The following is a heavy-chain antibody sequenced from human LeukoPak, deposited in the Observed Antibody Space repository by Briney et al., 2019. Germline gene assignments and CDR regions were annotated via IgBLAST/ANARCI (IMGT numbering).Heavy chain of an antibody. D-gene: IGHD5-12*01. CDR1: GFTFSTYA. CDR3: AKVPRTATRDY. V-gene: IGHV3-23*01. J-gene: IGHJ4*02. CDR2: ISGSGGST. Sequence: GGSLRLSCAASGFTFSTYAMSWVRQAPGKGLEWVSGISGSGGSTYYADSVKGRFTISRDNSKNTLYLQMSSLRAEDTAVYFCAKVPRTATRDYSGQGTLVTVSS.